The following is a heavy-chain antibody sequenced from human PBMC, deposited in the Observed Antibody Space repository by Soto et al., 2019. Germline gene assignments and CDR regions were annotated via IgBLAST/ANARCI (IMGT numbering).Heavy chain of an antibody. CDR1: GNSMFNYY. J-gene: IGHJ6*01. V-gene: IGHV4-4*07. CDR2: VYTDGTA. CDR3: AKGVFVDGDYMHDGMDV. Sequence: QVHLQESGPGLVKPSGTLSLICTVSGNSMFNYYWSWIRQPAGKGLEWIGRVYTDGTAIYNPSLKTRVNPSVDMSKNQFSLNVKSVTAADAPAYYCAKGVFVDGDYMHDGMDVWGQGATVIVSP. D-gene: IGHD4-17*01.